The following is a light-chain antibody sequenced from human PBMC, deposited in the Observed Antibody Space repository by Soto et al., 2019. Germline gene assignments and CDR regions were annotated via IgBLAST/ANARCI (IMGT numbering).Light chain of an antibody. CDR3: QQYGSSRTWT. V-gene: IGKV3-20*01. Sequence: EIVLTQSPGTLSLSPGERATLSCRASQSVSSSYLAWYQQKPGQAPRLLIYGASSRATGIPDRFSGSGSGTDFTLTISRLEPEDFGVYYCQQYGSSRTWTFGQGTKVEIK. CDR2: GAS. CDR1: QSVSSSY. J-gene: IGKJ1*01.